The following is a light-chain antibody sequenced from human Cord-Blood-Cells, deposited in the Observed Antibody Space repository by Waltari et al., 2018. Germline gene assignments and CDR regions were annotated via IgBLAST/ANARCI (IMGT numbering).Light chain of an antibody. CDR2: RNN. CDR1: SSHIGSNY. Sequence: QSVLTQPPSASGTPGQRVTISCSGSSSHIGSNYVYWYQQLPGTAPKPLIYRNNQRPSGVPDRFSGSKSGTSASLAISGLRSEDEADYYCAAWDDSLSGHVVFGGGTKLTVL. V-gene: IGLV1-47*01. CDR3: AAWDDSLSGHVV. J-gene: IGLJ2*01.